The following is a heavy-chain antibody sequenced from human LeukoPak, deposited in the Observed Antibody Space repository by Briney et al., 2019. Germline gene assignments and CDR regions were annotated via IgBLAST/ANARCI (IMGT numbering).Heavy chain of an antibody. CDR3: AKRLVGADYYYYYMDV. D-gene: IGHD1-26*01. CDR1: GFSFSYYS. J-gene: IGHJ6*03. V-gene: IGHV3-21*01. Sequence: GGSLRLSCAASGFSFSYYSMHWVRQAPGKGLEWVSSITSGSNYMYYADSVKGRFTISRDNSKNTLYLQMNSLRAEDTAVYYCAKRLVGADYYYYYMDVWGKGTTVTVSS. CDR2: ITSGSNYM.